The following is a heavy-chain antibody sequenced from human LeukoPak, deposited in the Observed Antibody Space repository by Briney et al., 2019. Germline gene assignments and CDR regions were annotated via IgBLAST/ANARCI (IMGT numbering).Heavy chain of an antibody. CDR1: GGSFSGYY. Sequence: SETLSLTCAVYGGSFSGYYWSWIRQPPGKGLEWIGEINHSGSTNYSPSLKSRVTISVDTSKNQFSLKLSSVTAADTVVYYCARGVPYYDFWSGYPRYYYYGMDVWGQGTTVTVSS. J-gene: IGHJ6*02. V-gene: IGHV4-34*01. CDR2: INHSGST. CDR3: ARGVPYYDFWSGYPRYYYYGMDV. D-gene: IGHD3-3*01.